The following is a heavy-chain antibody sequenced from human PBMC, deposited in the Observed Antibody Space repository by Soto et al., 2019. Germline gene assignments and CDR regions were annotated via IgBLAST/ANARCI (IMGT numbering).Heavy chain of an antibody. CDR1: GVSDISERFS. V-gene: IGHV4-31*03. CDR2: IFSSGVT. Sequence: QMLLQESGPGLVQPSQTLSLSCTVSGVSDISERFSWNWIRQHPGKGLEWIGYIFSSGVTFYNPSLRGRVFMSVDASKNQFSLRLNSVTAADTAVYYCARTTAVWGKGTLVTVSA. CDR3: ARTTAV. D-gene: IGHD1-1*01. J-gene: IGHJ1*01.